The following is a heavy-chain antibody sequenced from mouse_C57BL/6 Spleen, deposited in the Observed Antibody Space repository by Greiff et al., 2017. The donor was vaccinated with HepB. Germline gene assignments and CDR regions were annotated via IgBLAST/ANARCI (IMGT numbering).Heavy chain of an antibody. Sequence: QVQLQQPGAELVKPGASVKLSCKASGYTFTSYWLHWVKQRPGQGLEWIGMIHPKSGSTNYNEKFKSKATLTVDKSSSTAYMQLSSLTSEDSAVYYCARDTRDWYFDVWGTGTTVTVSS. J-gene: IGHJ1*03. V-gene: IGHV1-64*01. CDR1: GYTFTSYW. CDR3: ARDTRDWYFDV. D-gene: IGHD1-1*01. CDR2: IHPKSGST.